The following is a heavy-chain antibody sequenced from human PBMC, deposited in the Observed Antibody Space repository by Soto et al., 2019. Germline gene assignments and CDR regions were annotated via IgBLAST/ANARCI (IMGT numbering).Heavy chain of an antibody. Sequence: SETLSLTCTVSGGSISSSSYYWGWIRQPPGKGLERIGSIYYSGSTYYNPSLKSRVTISVDTSENQFSLKLSSVTAADTAVYYCASSYGDYVSYWGQGTLVTVSS. CDR1: GGSISSSSYY. CDR3: ASSYGDYVSY. D-gene: IGHD4-17*01. CDR2: IYYSGST. J-gene: IGHJ4*02. V-gene: IGHV4-39*01.